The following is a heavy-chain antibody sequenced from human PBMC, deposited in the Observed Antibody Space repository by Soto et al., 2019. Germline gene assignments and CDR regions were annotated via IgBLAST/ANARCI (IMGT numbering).Heavy chain of an antibody. Sequence: GGSLRLSCAASGFTVSSNYMSWVRQAPGKGLEWVSVIYSGGSTYYADSVKGRFTTSRDNSKNTLYLQMNSLRAEGTAVYYCASRVYYGMDVWGQGTTVTVSS. J-gene: IGHJ6*02. CDR3: ASRVYYGMDV. CDR1: GFTVSSNY. CDR2: IYSGGST. V-gene: IGHV3-53*01.